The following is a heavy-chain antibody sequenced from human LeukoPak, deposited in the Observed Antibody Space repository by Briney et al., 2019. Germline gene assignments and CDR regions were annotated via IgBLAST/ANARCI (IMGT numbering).Heavy chain of an antibody. J-gene: IGHJ3*02. D-gene: IGHD5-24*01. CDR1: GGTFSSYA. CDR2: IIPILGIA. CDR3: ARALHYMTAAFDI. Sequence: ASVKVSCKASGGTFSSYAISWVRQAPGQGLEWMGRIIPILGIANYAQKFQGRVTITADKSTSTDYMELSSLRSEDTAVYYCARALHYMTAAFDIWGQGTMVTVSS. V-gene: IGHV1-69*04.